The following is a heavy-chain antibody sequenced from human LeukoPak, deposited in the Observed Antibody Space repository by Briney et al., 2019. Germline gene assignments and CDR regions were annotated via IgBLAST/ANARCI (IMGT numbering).Heavy chain of an antibody. CDR3: ARTYGDYQYYYYYYGMDV. CDR2: IYYSGST. J-gene: IGHJ6*02. CDR1: GGSISSYY. D-gene: IGHD4-17*01. V-gene: IGHV4-59*01. Sequence: SETLSLTCTVSGGSISSYYWSWIRQPPGKGLEWIGYIYYSGSTNYNPSLKSRVTISVDTSKNQFSLKLSSVTAADTAVYYCARTYGDYQYYYYYYGMDVWGQGTTVTVSS.